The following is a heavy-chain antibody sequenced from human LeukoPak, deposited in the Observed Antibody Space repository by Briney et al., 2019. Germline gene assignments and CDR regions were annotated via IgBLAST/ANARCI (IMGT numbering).Heavy chain of an antibody. V-gene: IGHV4-59*01. CDR2: VYYSGST. D-gene: IGHD6-19*01. Sequence: SETLSLTCTVSGGSISSYYWGWIRQPPGKGLEWIGYVYYSGSTNYNPSLKSRVTISVDTSKNQFSLKLSSVTAADTAVYYCARDRGTVAGRADIWGQGTMVTVSS. CDR1: GGSISSYY. J-gene: IGHJ3*02. CDR3: ARDRGTVAGRADI.